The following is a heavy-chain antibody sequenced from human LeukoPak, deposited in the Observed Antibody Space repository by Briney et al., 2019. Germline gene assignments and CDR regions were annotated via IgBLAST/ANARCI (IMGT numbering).Heavy chain of an antibody. CDR3: ARDPTYYYDSSGQY. CDR2: IYSGGST. V-gene: IGHV3-53*01. Sequence: GGSLRLSCAASGFTVSSNYMSWVRQAPGKGLEWVSVIYSGGSTYYAESVKGRFTISRDNSKNTLYLQMNSLRAEDTAVYYCARDPTYYYDSSGQYWGQGTLVTVSS. D-gene: IGHD3-22*01. J-gene: IGHJ4*02. CDR1: GFTVSSNY.